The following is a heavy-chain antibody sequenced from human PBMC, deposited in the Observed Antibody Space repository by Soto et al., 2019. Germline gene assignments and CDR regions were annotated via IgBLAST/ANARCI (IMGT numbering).Heavy chain of an antibody. Sequence: QVQLQESGPGLVKPSQTLSLTCTVAGDSIGIGGYYWTWIRQHPGKGLEWIGCIYNTGSTYYNPALKSRLTISVDTSKNQFSLKLNSVTAADTAVYYCARDSGGPSYYDYWGQGTLVTVSS. CDR3: ARDSGGPSYYDY. CDR1: GDSIGIGGYY. V-gene: IGHV4-31*03. CDR2: IYNTGST. J-gene: IGHJ4*02. D-gene: IGHD3-10*01.